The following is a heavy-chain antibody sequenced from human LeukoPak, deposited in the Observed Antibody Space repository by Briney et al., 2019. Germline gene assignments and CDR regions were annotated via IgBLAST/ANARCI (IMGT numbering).Heavy chain of an antibody. D-gene: IGHD2-15*01. Sequence: PGGSLRLSCAASGFTFSRYEMNWVRQAPGKGLEWVSYISSSGSTKYYAGSVRGRLTISRDNAKNSLYLQMNSLRVEDTAVYYCARDCSGGSCPYGLDVWGQGTTVTVSS. CDR2: ISSSGSTK. CDR1: GFTFSRYE. J-gene: IGHJ6*02. V-gene: IGHV3-48*03. CDR3: ARDCSGGSCPYGLDV.